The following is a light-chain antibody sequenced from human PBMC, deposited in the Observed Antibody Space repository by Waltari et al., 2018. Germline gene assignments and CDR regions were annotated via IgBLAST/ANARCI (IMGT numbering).Light chain of an antibody. Sequence: DIQMTQSPSTLSTSVGDRVTITCRASQSISVWLAWYQQKPGKAPNLLIYDASRLESGVPSRFSGSGSGTEFPLTISSLQPDDFATYYCQQYNTYATFGQGTKVEIK. CDR1: QSISVW. CDR2: DAS. CDR3: QQYNTYAT. V-gene: IGKV1-5*01. J-gene: IGKJ1*01.